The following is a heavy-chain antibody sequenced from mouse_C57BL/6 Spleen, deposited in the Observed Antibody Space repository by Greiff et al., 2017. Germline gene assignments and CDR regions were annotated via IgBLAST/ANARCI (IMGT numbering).Heavy chain of an antibody. CDR2: IDPSDSYT. Sequence: QVQLQQPGAELVRPGTSVKLSCKASGYTFTSYWMHWVKQRPGQGLEWIGVIDPSDSYTNYNQKFKGKATLTVDTSSCTAYMQLSSLTSEDSAVYYCARREAYWGQGTTLTVSS. CDR1: GYTFTSYW. CDR3: ARREAY. V-gene: IGHV1-59*01. J-gene: IGHJ2*01.